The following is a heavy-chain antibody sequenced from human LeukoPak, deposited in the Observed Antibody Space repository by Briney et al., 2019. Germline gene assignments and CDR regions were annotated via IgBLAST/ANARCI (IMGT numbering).Heavy chain of an antibody. CDR3: ASLDIVVVPAALDY. Sequence: SETLSHTCTVSGGSISSSSYYWGWIRQPPGKGLEWIGSIYYSGSTYYNPSLKSRVTISVDTSKNQFSLKLSSVTAADTAVYYCASLDIVVVPAALDYWGQGTLVTVSS. CDR2: IYYSGST. V-gene: IGHV4-39*01. D-gene: IGHD2-2*03. J-gene: IGHJ4*02. CDR1: GGSISSSSYY.